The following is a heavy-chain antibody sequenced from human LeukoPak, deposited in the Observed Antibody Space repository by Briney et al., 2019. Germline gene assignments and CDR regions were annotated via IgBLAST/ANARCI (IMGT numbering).Heavy chain of an antibody. CDR3: AREEWELTGFDY. V-gene: IGHV1-2*06. CDR2: INPNSGGT. D-gene: IGHD1-26*01. CDR1: GCTFTGYY. Sequence: ASVKVSCKASGCTFTGYYMHWVRQAPGQGLEWMGRINPNSGGTNYAQKFQGRVTMTRDTSISTAYMELSRLRSDDTAVYYCAREEWELTGFDYWGQGTLVTVSS. J-gene: IGHJ4*02.